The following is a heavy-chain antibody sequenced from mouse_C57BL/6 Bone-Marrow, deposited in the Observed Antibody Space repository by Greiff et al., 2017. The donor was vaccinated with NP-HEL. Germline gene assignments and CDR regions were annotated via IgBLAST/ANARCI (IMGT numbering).Heavy chain of an antibody. Sequence: EVQLQQSGPELVKPGASVKISCKASGYTFTDYYMNWVKQSHGKSLEWIGDINPNNGGTSYNQKFKGKATLTVDKSSSTAYMELRSLTSEDSAVYYCARNYGPAQDYWGQGTTLTVSS. CDR3: ARNYGPAQDY. D-gene: IGHD1-1*01. V-gene: IGHV1-26*01. CDR1: GYTFTDYY. J-gene: IGHJ2*01. CDR2: INPNNGGT.